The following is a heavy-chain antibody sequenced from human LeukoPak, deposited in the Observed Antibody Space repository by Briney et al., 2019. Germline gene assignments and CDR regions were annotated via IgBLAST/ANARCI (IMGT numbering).Heavy chain of an antibody. CDR3: ARSRGSDILTGYPAADY. CDR1: GGTFSSYA. CDR2: IIPIFGTA. V-gene: IGHV1-69*13. Sequence: SVKVSCKASGGTFSSYAISWVRQAPGQGLEWMGGIIPIFGTANYAQKFQGRVTITADESTSTAYMELSSLRSEDTAVYYCARSRGSDILTGYPAADYSGQGTLVTVSS. D-gene: IGHD3-9*01. J-gene: IGHJ4*02.